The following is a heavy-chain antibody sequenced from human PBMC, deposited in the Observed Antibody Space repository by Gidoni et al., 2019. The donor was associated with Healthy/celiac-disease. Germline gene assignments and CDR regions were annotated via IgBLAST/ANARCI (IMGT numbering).Heavy chain of an antibody. D-gene: IGHD6-13*01. CDR3: AKDSGLENSSSWRNWFDP. J-gene: IGHJ5*02. V-gene: IGHV3-23*01. CDR2: ISGSGGST. CDR1: GFTFSSYA. Sequence: EVQLLESGGGLVQPGGSLRLSCAASGFTFSSYAMSWVRQAPGKGLEWVSAISGSGGSTYYADSVKGRFTISRDNSKNTLYLQMNSLRAEDTAVYYCAKDSGLENSSSWRNWFDPWGQGTLVTVSS.